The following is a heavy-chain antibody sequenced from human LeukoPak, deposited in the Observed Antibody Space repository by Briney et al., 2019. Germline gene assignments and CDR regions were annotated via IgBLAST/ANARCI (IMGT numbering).Heavy chain of an antibody. CDR1: GGSFSGYY. CDR3: ARDRDSSGYYPSGYFDY. Sequence: SETLSLTCAVYGGSFSGYYWSWIRQPPGKGLEWIGEINHSGSTNYNPSLKGRVTISVDTSKNQFSLKLSSVTAADTAVYYCARDRDSSGYYPSGYFDYWGQGTLVTVSS. CDR2: INHSGST. V-gene: IGHV4-34*01. J-gene: IGHJ4*02. D-gene: IGHD3-22*01.